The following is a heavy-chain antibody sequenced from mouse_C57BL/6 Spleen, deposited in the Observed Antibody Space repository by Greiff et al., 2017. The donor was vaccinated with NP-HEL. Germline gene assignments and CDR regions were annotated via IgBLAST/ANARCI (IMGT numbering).Heavy chain of an antibody. CDR3: ASSNYYGSSPWFAY. V-gene: IGHV1-82*01. D-gene: IGHD1-1*01. CDR2: IYPGDGDT. J-gene: IGHJ3*01. Sequence: VQLQQSGPELVKPGASVKISCKASGYAFSSSWMNWVKQRPGQGLEWIGRIYPGDGDTNYNGKFKGKATLTADKSSSTAYMQLSSLTSEDSAVYFGASSNYYGSSPWFAYWGQGTLVTVSA. CDR1: GYAFSSSW.